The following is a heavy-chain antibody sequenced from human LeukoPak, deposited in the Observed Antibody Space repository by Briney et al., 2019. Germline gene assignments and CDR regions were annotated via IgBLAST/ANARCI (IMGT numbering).Heavy chain of an antibody. Sequence: GGSLRLSCAASGFTFSSYAMSWVRQAPGKGLEWDSAISGSGGSTYYADSVKGRFTISRDNSKNTLYLQMNSLRAEDTAVYYCAKGHYDFWSGYYGHYMDVWAKGPRSPSP. CDR1: GFTFSSYA. D-gene: IGHD3-3*01. CDR2: ISGSGGST. V-gene: IGHV3-23*01. J-gene: IGHJ6*03. CDR3: AKGHYDFWSGYYGHYMDV.